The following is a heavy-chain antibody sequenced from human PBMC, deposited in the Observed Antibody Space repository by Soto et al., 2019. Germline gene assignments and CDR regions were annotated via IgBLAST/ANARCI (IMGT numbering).Heavy chain of an antibody. Sequence: QVQLQESGPGLVKPSETLSLTCSVSGTSVSNYYWSWIRQPAGKGLEHIGRIYTSGSTSHNPSLTSRVTMSMDTSQTQIYLNLTSVTAADTAVYYCARGGIQLSYAFDYWGQGILVTVSS. D-gene: IGHD5-18*01. CDR3: ARGGIQLSYAFDY. CDR1: GTSVSNYY. J-gene: IGHJ4*02. V-gene: IGHV4-4*07. CDR2: IYTSGST.